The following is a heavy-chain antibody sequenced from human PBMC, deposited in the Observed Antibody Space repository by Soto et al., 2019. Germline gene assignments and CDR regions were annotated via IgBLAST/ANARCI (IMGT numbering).Heavy chain of an antibody. Sequence: PSETLSLTCTISGASISTSYWSWIRQSPEKGLEWIGYVDYSGNPNYNPSLESRVTIAVDTSKDRLSLKLKSPTAADTAVYYCAAAPRYWGQGTLVTVS. CDR1: GASISTSY. CDR2: VDYSGNP. CDR3: AAAPRY. D-gene: IGHD2-15*01. V-gene: IGHV4-59*08. J-gene: IGHJ4*02.